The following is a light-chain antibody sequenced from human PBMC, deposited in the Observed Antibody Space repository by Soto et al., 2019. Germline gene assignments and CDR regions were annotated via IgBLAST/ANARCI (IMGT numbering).Light chain of an antibody. V-gene: IGKV1-33*01. Sequence: DIQMTQSPSSLSASVGDRVTITCQASQDIINSLIWYQQKSGKARKLLIYGESELEAGVPSRFSGGGSGTYFTFTISSLQPEDLATYFCQQFHSLPYTFGQGTKREIK. J-gene: IGKJ2*01. CDR2: GES. CDR3: QQFHSLPYT. CDR1: QDIINS.